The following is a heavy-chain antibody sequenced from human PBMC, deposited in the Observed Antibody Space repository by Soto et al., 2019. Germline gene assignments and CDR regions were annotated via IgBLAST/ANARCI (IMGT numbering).Heavy chain of an antibody. J-gene: IGHJ6*02. CDR3: VKEEYLIPIGTGRGGMEV. D-gene: IGHD6-6*01. CDR1: GFIFSDYG. Sequence: QVQLVKSGGGVVQPGGSLRLSCAASGFIFSDYGLHWVRQAPGKGLEWVGIISYDGSDKYYADSVKGRFTISRDNSKNTLYLQMNSLRAEDTAVYSCVKEEYLIPIGTGRGGMEVWGQGTTVTVSS. V-gene: IGHV3-30*18. CDR2: ISYDGSDK.